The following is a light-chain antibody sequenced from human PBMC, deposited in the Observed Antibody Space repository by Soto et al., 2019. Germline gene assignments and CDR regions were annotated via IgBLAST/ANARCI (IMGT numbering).Light chain of an antibody. V-gene: IGKV1-5*03. CDR2: KAS. Sequence: DIQMTQSPSTLSASVGDRVTITCRASQSISSWLAWYQQKPGQAPKLLIYKASTLQSGVPSRFSGSGTGTEFTLAISSLQPDDSATYYCQQYNDNWTFGLGTKVHI. J-gene: IGKJ1*01. CDR1: QSISSW. CDR3: QQYNDNWT.